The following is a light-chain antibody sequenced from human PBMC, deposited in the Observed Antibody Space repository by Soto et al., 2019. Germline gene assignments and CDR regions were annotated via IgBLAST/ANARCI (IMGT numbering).Light chain of an antibody. J-gene: IGKJ1*01. V-gene: IGKV3-20*01. CDR3: QQYGSSPWT. CDR1: QSVSSSY. Sequence: EIVLTQSPGTLSLSPGERATLSCRASQSVSSSYLACYQQNPGQAPRLLIYGASSRATGIPDRFSGSGSGTDFTLTISRLEPEDFAVYYCQQYGSSPWTFGQGTKVEIK. CDR2: GAS.